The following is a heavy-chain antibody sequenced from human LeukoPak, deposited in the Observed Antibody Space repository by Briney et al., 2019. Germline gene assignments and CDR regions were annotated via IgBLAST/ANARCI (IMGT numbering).Heavy chain of an antibody. D-gene: IGHD3-3*01. CDR3: ARGVVIMGYYYMDV. J-gene: IGHJ6*03. V-gene: IGHV3-48*01. CDR1: GFPFSEYS. CDR2: IDSHSSTR. Sequence: GGSLRLSCAASGFPFSEYSLNWVRQAPGKGLEWVSSIDSHSSTRYYADSVKGRFTISRDNAKNSLYLQMNSLRAEDTGVYYCARGVVIMGYYYMDVWGKGTTVTVSS.